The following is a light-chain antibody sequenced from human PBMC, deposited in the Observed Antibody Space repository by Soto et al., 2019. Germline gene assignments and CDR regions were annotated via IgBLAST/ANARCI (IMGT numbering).Light chain of an antibody. CDR2: GAS. Sequence: EIVMTQSPATLSVSPGERATLSCRASQSVDSNLAWYQQKPGQSPRLLIFGASTMATGIPARFSGSGSGTDFTLSISSLQSEDFGVYFCQQYDNWPLTFGGGTKVDIK. CDR3: QQYDNWPLT. V-gene: IGKV3D-15*01. CDR1: QSVDSN. J-gene: IGKJ4*01.